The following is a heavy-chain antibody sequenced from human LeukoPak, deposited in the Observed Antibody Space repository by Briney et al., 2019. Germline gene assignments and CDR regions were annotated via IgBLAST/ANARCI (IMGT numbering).Heavy chain of an antibody. CDR3: ARDLVAATPGVKV. D-gene: IGHD2-15*01. J-gene: IGHJ4*02. CDR2: IKQDGSEK. CDR1: GFTFSNYW. V-gene: IGHV3-7*04. Sequence: PGGSLRLSCAASGFTFSNYWMSWVRQAPGKGLEWVANIKQDGSEKYYVDSVKGRFTISRDNAKNSLYLQMNSLRAEDTAVYYCARDLVAATPGVKVWGQGTLVTVSS.